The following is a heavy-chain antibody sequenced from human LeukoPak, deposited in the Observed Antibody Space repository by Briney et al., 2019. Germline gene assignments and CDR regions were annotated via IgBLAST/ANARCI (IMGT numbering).Heavy chain of an antibody. CDR1: GGSISSSSYY. V-gene: IGHV4-39*07. CDR2: IYYSGST. CDR3: ARGGAHNYYYYYMDV. Sequence: SETLSLTCTVSGGSISSSSYYWGWIRQPPGKGLEWIGSIYYSGSTYYNPSLKSRVTISVGTSKNQFSLKLSSVTAADTAVYYCARGGAHNYYYYYMDVWGKGTTVTVSS. J-gene: IGHJ6*03.